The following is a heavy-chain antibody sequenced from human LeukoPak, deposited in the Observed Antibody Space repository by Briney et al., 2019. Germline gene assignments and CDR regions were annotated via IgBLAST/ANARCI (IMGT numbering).Heavy chain of an antibody. V-gene: IGHV3-21*01. Sequence: GGSLRLSCAASGFTFSSYSMNWVRQAPGKGLEWASSISSSSSYIYYADSVKGRFTISRDNAKNSLYLQMNSLRAEDTAVYYCARVASGTLYGMDVWGQGTTVTVSS. D-gene: IGHD1-26*01. CDR1: GFTFSSYS. J-gene: IGHJ6*02. CDR3: ARVASGTLYGMDV. CDR2: ISSSSSYI.